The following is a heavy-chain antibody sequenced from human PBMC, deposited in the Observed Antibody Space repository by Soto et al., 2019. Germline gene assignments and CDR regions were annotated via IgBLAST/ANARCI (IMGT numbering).Heavy chain of an antibody. V-gene: IGHV4-34*01. J-gene: IGHJ3*02. CDR3: ASYPTGSTVGAFDI. CDR2: INHSGST. CDR1: GGSFSGYY. Sequence: SETLSLTCAVYGGSFSGYYWSWIRQPPGKGLEWIGEINHSGSTNYNPSLKSRVTISVDTSKNQFSLKLSSVTAADTAVYYCASYPTGSTVGAFDIWGQGTMVTVSS.